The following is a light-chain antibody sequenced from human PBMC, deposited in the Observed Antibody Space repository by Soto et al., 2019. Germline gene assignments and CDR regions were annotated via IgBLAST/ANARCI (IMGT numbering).Light chain of an antibody. CDR1: QSVSSTY. CDR3: QRYDISPFP. J-gene: IGKJ2*01. V-gene: IGKV3-20*01. CDR2: GAS. Sequence: EIVLTQSPGTLSLSPGERATLSCRASQSVSSTYLAWYQQKPGQAPRLRIYGASSRATGIPDRFSGSGSGTDFTLTISRLEPEDFAVYYCQRYDISPFPFGQGTKLEIK.